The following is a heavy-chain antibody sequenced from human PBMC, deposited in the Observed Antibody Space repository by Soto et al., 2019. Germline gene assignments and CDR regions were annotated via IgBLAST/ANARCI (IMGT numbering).Heavy chain of an antibody. Sequence: QVQLVQSGAEVKKPGSSVKVSCKASGGTFSSYTISWVRQAPGQGLEWMGRIIPILGIPNYAQKFQGRVTXTXDXXTSTAYMELSSLRSEDTAVYYCAIGGSGTYYYPGYWGQGTLVTVSS. CDR1: GGTFSSYT. J-gene: IGHJ4*02. V-gene: IGHV1-69*02. D-gene: IGHD3-10*01. CDR2: IIPILGIP. CDR3: AIGGSGTYYYPGY.